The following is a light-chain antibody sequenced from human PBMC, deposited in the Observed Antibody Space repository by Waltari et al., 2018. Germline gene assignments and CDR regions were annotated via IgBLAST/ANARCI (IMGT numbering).Light chain of an antibody. V-gene: IGKV4-1*01. CDR2: WAS. J-gene: IGKJ2*01. CDR1: RRPFAASKNKNY. Sequence: DIVMTQSPDSLAVSLGERATINCKSSRRPFAASKNKNYLSWYQQKPGQPPKLLIYWASTREAGVPDRFSGSGSGTEFTLTISSLQADDVAVYYCQQYQISPPEYAFGQGTKLEIK. CDR3: QQYQISPPEYA.